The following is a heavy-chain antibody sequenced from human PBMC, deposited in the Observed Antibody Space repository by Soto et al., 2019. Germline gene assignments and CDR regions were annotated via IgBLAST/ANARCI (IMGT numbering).Heavy chain of an antibody. CDR1: GGSISSYY. D-gene: IGHD2-2*01. CDR2: IYYSGST. Sequence: PSETLSLTCTVSGGSISSYYWGLIRQPPGKGLEWIGSIYYSGSTYYNPSLNSRVTVSVDTSKNQFSLKVTSVTAADTAVYYCARLHGYCISSSCHGHYAMDVWGQGTTVTVSS. J-gene: IGHJ6*02. CDR3: ARLHGYCISSSCHGHYAMDV. V-gene: IGHV4-39*01.